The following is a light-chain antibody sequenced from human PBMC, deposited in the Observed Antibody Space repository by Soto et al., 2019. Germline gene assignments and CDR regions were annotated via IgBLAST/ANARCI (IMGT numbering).Light chain of an antibody. CDR2: DAS. J-gene: IGKJ1*01. V-gene: IGKV1-5*01. CDR3: QQYNSYSPLT. CDR1: QSISSW. Sequence: DIQMTQSPSTLSASVGDRVTITCRASQSISSWLAWYQQKPGKAPKLLIYDASSLESGVPSRFSGSESGTEFTLTISSLQPDDFATYYCQQYNSYSPLTFGQGTKVEIK.